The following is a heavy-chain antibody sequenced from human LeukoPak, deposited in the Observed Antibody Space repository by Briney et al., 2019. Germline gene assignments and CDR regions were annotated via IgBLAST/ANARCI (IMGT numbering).Heavy chain of an antibody. J-gene: IGHJ6*02. CDR1: GFSVSSSY. CDR2: IYSDSNT. D-gene: IGHD6-6*01. CDR3: ARHSSSVPYYYHGLDV. Sequence: GGSLRLSCAASGFSVSSSYMSWVRQAPGKGLEWVSVIYSDSNTYYADSVKGRFTISRDNSKNTLYLQMNSLRAEDTAVYHCARHSSSVPYYYHGLDVWGRGTTVTVSS. V-gene: IGHV3-53*01.